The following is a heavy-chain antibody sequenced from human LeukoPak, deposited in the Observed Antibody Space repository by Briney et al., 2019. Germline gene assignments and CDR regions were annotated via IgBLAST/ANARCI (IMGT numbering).Heavy chain of an antibody. V-gene: IGHV3-74*01. D-gene: IGHD1-26*01. CDR3: ARALGSPLDY. CDR1: GFTFSSSW. CDR2: TNSDGSRT. Sequence: GGSLRLSCAPSGFTFSSSWMHWARHAPGRGLVWVSRTNSDGSRTNHADSVKGRFTISRDNAKNTMYLQMNSLRAEDTAVYYCARALGSPLDYWGQGTLVIVSS. J-gene: IGHJ4*02.